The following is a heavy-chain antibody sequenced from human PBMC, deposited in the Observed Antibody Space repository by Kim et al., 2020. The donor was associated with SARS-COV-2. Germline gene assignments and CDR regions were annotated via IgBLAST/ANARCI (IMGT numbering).Heavy chain of an antibody. D-gene: IGHD3-9*01. CDR3: AKVAKWGVYDILTGFYRPFDY. J-gene: IGHJ4*02. Sequence: FTISRDNSKNTVYLQMNSLRAEDTAVYYCAKVAKWGVYDILTGFYRPFDYWGQGTLVTVSS. V-gene: IGHV3-23*01.